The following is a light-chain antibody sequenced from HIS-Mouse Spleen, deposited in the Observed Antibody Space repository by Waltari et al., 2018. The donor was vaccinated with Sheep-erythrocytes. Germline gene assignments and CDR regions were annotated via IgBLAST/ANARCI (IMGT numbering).Light chain of an antibody. V-gene: IGLV1-51*01. Sequence: QSVLTQPPSVSAAPGQKVTISCPGTSPNIGNNYVPWYQQLPGTAPKLLIYDNNKRPSGIPDRFSGSKSGTSATLGITGLQTGDEADYYCGTWDSSLSALFVFGTGTKVTVL. J-gene: IGLJ1*01. CDR1: SPNIGNNY. CDR2: DNN. CDR3: GTWDSSLSALFV.